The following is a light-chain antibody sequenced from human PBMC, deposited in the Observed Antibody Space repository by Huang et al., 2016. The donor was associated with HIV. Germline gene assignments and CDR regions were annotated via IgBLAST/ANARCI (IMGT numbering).Light chain of an antibody. Sequence: EIVMTQSPATLSVSPGESAPLSCKASQSVSSNLALYQQKPGQAPRLLIYGASTRATGIPARFSGSGSGTEFTLTISSLQSEDFAVYYCQQYNNWPPWTFGQGTKVEIK. CDR1: QSVSSN. CDR2: GAS. V-gene: IGKV3-15*01. J-gene: IGKJ1*01. CDR3: QQYNNWPPWT.